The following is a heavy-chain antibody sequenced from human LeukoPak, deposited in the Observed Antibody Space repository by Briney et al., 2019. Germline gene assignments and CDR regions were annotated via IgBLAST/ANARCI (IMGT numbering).Heavy chain of an antibody. CDR2: IYCSGST. CDR3: ARGSRLRLYGMDV. J-gene: IGHJ6*02. CDR1: GGSISSYY. D-gene: IGHD4-17*01. V-gene: IGHV4-59*01. Sequence: SETLSLTCTVSGGSISSYYWSWIRQPPGKGLEWIGYIYCSGSTNFNPSLKSRVTISVDTSENQFSLKLSSVTAADTAVCYCARGSRLRLYGMDVWGQGATVTVSS.